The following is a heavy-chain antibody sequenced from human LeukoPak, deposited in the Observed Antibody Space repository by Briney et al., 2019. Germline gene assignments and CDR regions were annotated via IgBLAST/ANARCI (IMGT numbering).Heavy chain of an antibody. J-gene: IGHJ4*02. D-gene: IGHD3-9*01. Sequence: GRSLRLSCAASGFTFSSCAIHWVRQAPGKGLEWVAIITYDGTNKYYADSVRGRFTISRDNSKNTLYLQMNSLRAEDTAVYYCARDFGWLSGFDNWGQGTLVTVSS. V-gene: IGHV3-30-3*01. CDR1: GFTFSSCA. CDR2: ITYDGTNK. CDR3: ARDFGWLSGFDN.